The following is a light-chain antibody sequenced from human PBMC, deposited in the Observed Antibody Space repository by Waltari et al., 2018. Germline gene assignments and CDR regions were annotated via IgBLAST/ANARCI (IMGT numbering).Light chain of an antibody. Sequence: SYELTQPSSVSVSPGQTARFTCSGDVLAQKYARWFQQKPGQAPLVVIYKDSERPSGIPERFSGSSSGTTVTLTVSGAQVDDEADYYCYSAADNSLVFGGGTKLTVL. CDR3: YSAADNSLV. CDR1: VLAQKY. J-gene: IGLJ2*01. V-gene: IGLV3-27*01. CDR2: KDS.